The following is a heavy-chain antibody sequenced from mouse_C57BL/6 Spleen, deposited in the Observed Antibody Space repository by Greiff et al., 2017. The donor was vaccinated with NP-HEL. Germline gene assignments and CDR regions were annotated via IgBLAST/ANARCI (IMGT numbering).Heavy chain of an antibody. CDR2: IDPSDSYT. Sequence: QVQLQQSGAELVKPGASVMLSCKASGYTFTSYWMQWVKQRPGQGLEWIGEIDPSDSYTNYNQKFKGKATLTVDTSSSTAYMQLSSLTSEDSAVYYCARRGDYDYDEGDYWGQGTTLTVSS. V-gene: IGHV1-50*01. D-gene: IGHD2-4*01. CDR3: ARRGDYDYDEGDY. J-gene: IGHJ2*01. CDR1: GYTFTSYW.